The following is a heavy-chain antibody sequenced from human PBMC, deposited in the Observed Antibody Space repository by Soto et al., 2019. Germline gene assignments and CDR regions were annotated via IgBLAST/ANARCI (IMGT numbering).Heavy chain of an antibody. CDR3: ARDSDCHSTSCFFPPHV. J-gene: IGHJ6*02. D-gene: IGHD2-2*01. Sequence: QLVESGGGLVKPGGSLRLSCSASGFTFSDENMSWVRQVPGKGLEWVSGISGGGSYIFYADFVQGRFSISRDNPKNSLFLEMNSLRVEDTAVYYCARDSDCHSTSCFFPPHVWGQGTTVTVSS. CDR1: GFTFSDEN. CDR2: ISGGGSYI. V-gene: IGHV3-21*06.